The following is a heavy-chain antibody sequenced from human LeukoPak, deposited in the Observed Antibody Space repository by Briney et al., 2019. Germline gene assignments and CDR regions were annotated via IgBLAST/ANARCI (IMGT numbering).Heavy chain of an antibody. D-gene: IGHD1-26*01. CDR1: GYTFTGYY. CDR3: ARDYSGSYY. CDR2: INPNSGGT. Sequence: ASVKVSCKASGYTFTGYYMHWVRQAPGQGLEWMGRINPNSGGTNYVQKFQGRVTMTRDTSISTAYMELSSLRSEDTAVYYCARDYSGSYYWGQGTLVTVSS. V-gene: IGHV1-2*06. J-gene: IGHJ4*02.